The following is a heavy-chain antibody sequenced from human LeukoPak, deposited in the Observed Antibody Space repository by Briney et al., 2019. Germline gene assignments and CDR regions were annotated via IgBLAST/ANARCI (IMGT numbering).Heavy chain of an antibody. CDR3: ARHWGLEGSGFYSSVAFDI. D-gene: IGHD3-22*01. V-gene: IGHV4-61*05. CDR2: IYSSGST. Sequence: PSETLSLTCTVSGGSISSSSYYWSWIRQPPGKGLEWIGYIYSSGSTNYNPSLKSRVTISVDTSKNRFSLKLTSVTAADTAVYYCARHWGLEGSGFYSSVAFDIWGQGTTVTVSS. CDR1: GGSISSSSYY. J-gene: IGHJ3*02.